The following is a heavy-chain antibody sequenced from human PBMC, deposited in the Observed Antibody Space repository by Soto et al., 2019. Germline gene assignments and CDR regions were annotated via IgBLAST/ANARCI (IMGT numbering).Heavy chain of an antibody. J-gene: IGHJ5*02. D-gene: IGHD2-2*01. Sequence: GGSLRLSCAASGFTFSSYAMHWVRQAPGKGLEWVAVISYDGSNKYYADSVKGRFTISRDNSKNTLYLQMNSLRAEDTAVYYCARVSGRYQLGPNWFDPWGQGTLVTVSS. CDR2: ISYDGSNK. CDR3: ARVSGRYQLGPNWFDP. CDR1: GFTFSSYA. V-gene: IGHV3-30-3*01.